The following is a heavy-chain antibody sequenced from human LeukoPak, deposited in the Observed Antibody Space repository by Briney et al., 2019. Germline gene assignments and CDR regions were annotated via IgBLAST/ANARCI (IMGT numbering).Heavy chain of an antibody. CDR3: ARGRDAGYSSGWCDY. Sequence: SETLSLTCAVYGGSFSGYYWSWIRQPPGKGLEWIGEINHSGSTNYNPSLKSRVTISVDTSKKQFSLKLSSVTAADTAVYYCARGRDAGYSSGWCDYWGQGTLVTVSS. CDR1: GGSFSGYY. D-gene: IGHD6-19*01. CDR2: INHSGST. V-gene: IGHV4-34*01. J-gene: IGHJ4*02.